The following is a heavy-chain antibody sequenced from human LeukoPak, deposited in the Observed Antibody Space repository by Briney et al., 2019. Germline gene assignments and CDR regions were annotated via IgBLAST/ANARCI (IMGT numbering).Heavy chain of an antibody. Sequence: SEALSLTCTLSGGSISGSSYYWGWIRHPRGKGLEWIGRIYYSGSTYYNPSLKSRVTISIDTSKNQFSLKLSSVTAADTAVYYCARLLWFGESYNWFDPWGQGTLVTVSS. CDR3: ARLLWFGESYNWFDP. J-gene: IGHJ5*02. CDR1: GGSISGSSYY. V-gene: IGHV4-39*07. CDR2: IYYSGST. D-gene: IGHD3-10*01.